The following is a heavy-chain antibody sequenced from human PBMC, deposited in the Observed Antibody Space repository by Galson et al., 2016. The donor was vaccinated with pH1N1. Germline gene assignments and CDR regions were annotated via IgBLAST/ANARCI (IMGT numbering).Heavy chain of an antibody. CDR2: INPKNGDT. D-gene: IGHD2-15*01. CDR1: GYTFTGYY. CDR3: ARIIVVGGGALDP. Sequence: SVKVSCKASGYTFTGYYLHWVRQAPGQGLEWMGWINPKNGDTYNAQKFRGRVTMTRDTSINTAYMEMSRLRSDDTAVYYCARIIVVGGGALDPWGQGTLVTVSS. J-gene: IGHJ5*02. V-gene: IGHV1-2*02.